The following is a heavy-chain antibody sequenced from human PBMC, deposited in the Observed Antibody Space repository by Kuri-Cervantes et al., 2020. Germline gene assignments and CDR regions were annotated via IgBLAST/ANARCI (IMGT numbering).Heavy chain of an antibody. Sequence: GESLKISCAASGFTFKSYGMHWVRQAPGKGPEWVANIKADGSEKNYVDSVKGRFTISTDNAENSLYLQINSLRAEDTAVYYCARDLSGWGSGYAQPWGQGTLVTVSS. CDR1: GFTFKSYG. CDR3: ARDLSGWGSGYAQP. CDR2: IKADGSEK. D-gene: IGHD5-12*01. V-gene: IGHV3-7*03. J-gene: IGHJ4*02.